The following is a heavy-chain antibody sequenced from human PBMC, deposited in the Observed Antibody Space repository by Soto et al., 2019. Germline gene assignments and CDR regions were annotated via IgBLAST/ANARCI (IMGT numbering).Heavy chain of an antibody. V-gene: IGHV1-3*01. D-gene: IGHD4-17*01. CDR1: GYAFTSYA. CDR2: INAGNGNT. J-gene: IGHJ3*02. CDR3: ARLNDYLGDGAFDI. Sequence: ASVKVSCKASGYAFTSYAMHWVRQAPGQRLEWMGWINAGNGNTKYSQKFQGRVTITRDTSASTAYMELSSLRSEDTAVYYCARLNDYLGDGAFDIWGQGTMVTVS.